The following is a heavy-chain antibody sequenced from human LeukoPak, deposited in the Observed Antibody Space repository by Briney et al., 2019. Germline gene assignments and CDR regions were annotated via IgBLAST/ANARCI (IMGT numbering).Heavy chain of an antibody. CDR2: ISYDGSNK. CDR3: ARADVVVPAATDY. V-gene: IGHV3-30*04. CDR1: GFTFSSYA. D-gene: IGHD2-2*01. J-gene: IGHJ4*02. Sequence: PGRSLRLSCAASGFTFSSYAMHWVRQAPGKGLEWVAVISYDGSNKYYADSVKGRFTISRDNSKNTLYLQMNGLRAEGTAVYYCARADVVVPAATDYWGQGTLVTVSS.